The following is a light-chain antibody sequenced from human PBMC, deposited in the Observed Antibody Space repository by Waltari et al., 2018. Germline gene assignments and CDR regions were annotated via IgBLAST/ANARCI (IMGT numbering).Light chain of an antibody. CDR2: KKN. Sequence: QSVLTQPPSVSGTPGQRVTISCSGSSSNIGSNYVYWYQQLPGTAPNVRIVKKNRRPSGGPDRFSGSKSGTSASLAISGLRSEDEADYYCAAWDDSLSGPVFGGGTKLTVL. CDR1: SSNIGSNY. J-gene: IGLJ2*01. V-gene: IGLV1-47*01. CDR3: AAWDDSLSGPV.